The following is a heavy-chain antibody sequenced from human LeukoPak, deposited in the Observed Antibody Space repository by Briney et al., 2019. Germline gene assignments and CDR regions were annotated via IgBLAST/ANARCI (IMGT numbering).Heavy chain of an antibody. D-gene: IGHD6-13*01. J-gene: IGHJ4*02. V-gene: IGHV1-8*02. CDR1: GYTFTSYY. Sequence: ASVKVSCKASGYTFTSYYMHWVRQATGQGLEWMGWMNPNSGNTGYAQKFQGRVTMTRNTSISTAYMELSSLRSEDTAVYYCARGLYSSSWYFDYWGQGTLVTVSS. CDR2: MNPNSGNT. CDR3: ARGLYSSSWYFDY.